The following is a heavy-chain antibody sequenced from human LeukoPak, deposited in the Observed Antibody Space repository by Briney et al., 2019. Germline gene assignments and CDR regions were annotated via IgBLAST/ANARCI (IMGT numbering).Heavy chain of an antibody. D-gene: IGHD7-27*01. Sequence: GGSLRLSCAAAGFTFSSYAMSWVRQAPGKGLEWVSAISGSGGSTNYADSVKGRFTISRDNSKNTLYLQMNSLRAEDTAVFYCAKSWAQYFDYWGQGALVTVSS. V-gene: IGHV3-23*01. CDR3: AKSWAQYFDY. CDR2: ISGSGGST. CDR1: GFTFSSYA. J-gene: IGHJ4*02.